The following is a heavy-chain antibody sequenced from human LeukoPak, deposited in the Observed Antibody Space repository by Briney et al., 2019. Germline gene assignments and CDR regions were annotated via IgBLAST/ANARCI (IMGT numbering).Heavy chain of an antibody. CDR3: AREARIYYDSSGPAGY. Sequence: GGSLRLSCAASGFTFSSYSMNWVRQAPGKGLEWVSYISSSSSTIYYADSVKGRFTISRDNAKNSLYLQMNSLRDEDTAVYYCAREARIYYDSSGPAGYWGQGTLVTVSS. V-gene: IGHV3-48*02. CDR1: GFTFSSYS. J-gene: IGHJ4*02. D-gene: IGHD3-22*01. CDR2: ISSSSSTI.